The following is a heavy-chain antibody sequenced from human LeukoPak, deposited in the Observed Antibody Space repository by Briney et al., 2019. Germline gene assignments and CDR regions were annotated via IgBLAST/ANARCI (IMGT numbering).Heavy chain of an antibody. V-gene: IGHV1-18*01. Sequence: GASVKVSCKASGYTFTSYGISWVRQAPGQGLEWMGWISAYNGNTNYAQKLQGRVTMTTDTSTSTAYMELRSLRSDDTAVYYCAKGPRVRGVLVGYFDYWGQGTLVTVSS. CDR3: AKGPRVRGVLVGYFDY. D-gene: IGHD3-10*01. J-gene: IGHJ4*02. CDR1: GYTFTSYG. CDR2: ISAYNGNT.